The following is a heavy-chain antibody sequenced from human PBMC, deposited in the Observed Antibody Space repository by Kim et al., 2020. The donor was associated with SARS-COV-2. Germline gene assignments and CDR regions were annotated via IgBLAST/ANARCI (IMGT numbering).Heavy chain of an antibody. CDR3: TRVPALYDSSTNDAFDI. D-gene: IGHD3-22*01. CDR2: IRSKAYGGTT. Sequence: GGSLRLSCTASGFTFGDYAMSWFRQAPGKGLEWVGFIRSKAYGGTTEYAASVKGRFTISRDDSKSIAYLQMNSLKTEDTAVYYCTRVPALYDSSTNDAFDIWGQGTMVTVSS. V-gene: IGHV3-49*03. J-gene: IGHJ3*02. CDR1: GFTFGDYA.